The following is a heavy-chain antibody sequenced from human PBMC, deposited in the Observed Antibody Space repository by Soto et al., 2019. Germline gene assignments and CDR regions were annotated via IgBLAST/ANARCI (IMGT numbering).Heavy chain of an antibody. CDR3: AKDSEYCSGGSCQAPTPVPCSY. D-gene: IGHD2-15*01. Sequence: GGSLRLSCAASGFTFSSYAMSWVRQAPGKGLEWVSAISGSGGSTYYADSVKGRFTISRDNSKNTLYLQMNSLRAEDTAVYYCAKDSEYCSGGSCQAPTPVPCSYWGQGTLVTVSS. V-gene: IGHV3-23*01. CDR1: GFTFSSYA. J-gene: IGHJ4*02. CDR2: ISGSGGST.